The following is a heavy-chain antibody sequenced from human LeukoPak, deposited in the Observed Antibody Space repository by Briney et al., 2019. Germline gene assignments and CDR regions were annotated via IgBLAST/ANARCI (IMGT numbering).Heavy chain of an antibody. J-gene: IGHJ4*02. CDR3: AREFTGYGNTDY. V-gene: IGHV3-7*03. CDR2: IRSDGDEK. Sequence: GGSLRLSCTAAGFSLSMHWMSWVRQAPGKGLEWVANIRSDGDEKYYVDSVRGRFTISTDTAKNTLYMQMNSLRADDTAVYYCAREFTGYGNTDYWGQGTLVTVSS. D-gene: IGHD5-12*01. CDR1: GFSLSMHW.